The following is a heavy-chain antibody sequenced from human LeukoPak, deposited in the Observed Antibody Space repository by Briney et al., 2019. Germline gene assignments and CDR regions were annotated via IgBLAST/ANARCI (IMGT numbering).Heavy chain of an antibody. J-gene: IGHJ4*02. D-gene: IGHD3-9*01. CDR3: ARGILTGLDYFDY. CDR1: GGSISSYY. V-gene: IGHV4-59*01. Sequence: TPSETLSLTCTVSGGSISSYYWSWIRQPPGKGLEWIGYIFYSGSTNCNPSLKSRVTISADTSKNQFSLKLSSVTAADTAVYYCARGILTGLDYFDYWGQGTLVTVSS. CDR2: IFYSGST.